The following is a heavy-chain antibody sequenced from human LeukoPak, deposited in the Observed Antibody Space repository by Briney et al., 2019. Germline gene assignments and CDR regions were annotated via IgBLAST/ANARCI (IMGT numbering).Heavy chain of an antibody. CDR2: ISAYNGNT. CDR3: ARDGQQARWYSGSWSYHWFDP. V-gene: IGHV1-18*01. D-gene: IGHD6-13*01. Sequence: GASVKVSCKASGYTFTSYGISWVRQAPGQGLEWMGWISAYNGNTNYAQKLQGRVTMTTDTSTSTAYMELRSLRSDDTAVYYCARDGQQARWYSGSWSYHWFDPWGQGTLVTVSS. J-gene: IGHJ5*02. CDR1: GYTFTSYG.